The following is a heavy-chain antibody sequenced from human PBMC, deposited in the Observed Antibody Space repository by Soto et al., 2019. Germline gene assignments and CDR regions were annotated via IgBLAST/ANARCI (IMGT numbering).Heavy chain of an antibody. CDR1: GFNFSSYV. Sequence: QVQLVESGGGVVQPGRSLRLSCAASGFNFSSYVMHWVRQAPGKGLAWVAVIWYDGGNKYYADSVKGRFTISRDNSKNTRYLQMNSLRAEDTAVYYCARDGQWLPRDGLRSAYYFDYWGQGTLVTVSS. CDR2: IWYDGGNK. J-gene: IGHJ4*02. V-gene: IGHV3-33*01. CDR3: ARDGQWLPRDGLRSAYYFDY. D-gene: IGHD6-19*01.